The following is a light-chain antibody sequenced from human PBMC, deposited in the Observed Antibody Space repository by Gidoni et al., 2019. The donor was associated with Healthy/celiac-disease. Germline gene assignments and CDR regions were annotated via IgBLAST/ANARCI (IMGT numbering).Light chain of an antibody. J-gene: IGKJ1*01. CDR1: QSISSY. V-gene: IGKV1-39*01. Sequence: DIQITQSPSSLSASVGDRVTITCRASQSISSYLNWYQQKPGKAPKLLIYAASSLQSGVPSRFSGSGSGTDFTLTISSLQPEDFATYYFQQSYSTPLTFXXXTKVEIK. CDR3: QQSYSTPLT. CDR2: AAS.